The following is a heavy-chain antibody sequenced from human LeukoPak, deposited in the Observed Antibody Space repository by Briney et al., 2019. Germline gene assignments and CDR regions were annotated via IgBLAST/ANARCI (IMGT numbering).Heavy chain of an antibody. J-gene: IGHJ2*01. CDR1: GFTFDDYA. Sequence: GGSLRLSCAASGFTFDDYAMHWVRQAPGKGLEWVSGISWNSGSIGYADSVKGRFTISRDNAKNSLYLQMNSLRAEDAALYYCAKSNSAAGLTSYWYFDLWGRGTLVTVSS. D-gene: IGHD6-13*01. CDR2: ISWNSGSI. V-gene: IGHV3-9*01. CDR3: AKSNSAAGLTSYWYFDL.